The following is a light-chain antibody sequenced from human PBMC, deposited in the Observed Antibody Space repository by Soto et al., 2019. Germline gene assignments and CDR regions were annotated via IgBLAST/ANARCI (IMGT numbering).Light chain of an antibody. V-gene: IGKV1-5*01. J-gene: IGKJ1*01. CDR1: QSISIW. CDR3: QQYNSDRT. Sequence: DIQMTQSPSTLSASVRDRVTITCRARQSISIWLAWYQQKPGKAPKLLIYDASILKSGVPSRFSGSGSGTEFTLTIRGLQPDDVATYYCQQYNSDRTFGQGTKVEIK. CDR2: DAS.